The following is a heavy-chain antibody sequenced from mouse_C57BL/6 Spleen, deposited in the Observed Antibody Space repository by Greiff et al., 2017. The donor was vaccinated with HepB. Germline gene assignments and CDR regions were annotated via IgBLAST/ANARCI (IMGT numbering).Heavy chain of an antibody. D-gene: IGHD1-1*01. J-gene: IGHJ4*01. CDR1: GYTFTSYW. Sequence: QVQLQQPGAELVRPGSSVKLSCKASGYTFTSYWMDWVKQRPGQGHEWIGNRYPSDSETHYNQKFKDKAKLTVDKSSSTAYMQLSSLTSEDAAVYYCAVRYPGYAMGDWGEGTSVT. CDR3: AVRYPGYAMGD. CDR2: RYPSDSET. V-gene: IGHV1-61*01.